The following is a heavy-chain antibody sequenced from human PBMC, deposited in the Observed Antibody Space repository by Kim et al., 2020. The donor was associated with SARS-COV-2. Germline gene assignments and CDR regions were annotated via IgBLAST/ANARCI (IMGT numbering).Heavy chain of an antibody. V-gene: IGHV3-48*02. CDR3: ARDRLWFGELGGYGMDV. J-gene: IGHJ6*02. CDR2: ISSSSSTI. D-gene: IGHD3-10*01. Sequence: GGSLRLSCAASGFTFSSYSMNWVRQAPGKGLEWVSYISSSSSTIYYADSVKGRFTISRDNAKNSLYLQMNSLRDEDTAVYYCARDRLWFGELGGYGMDVWGQGTTVTVSS. CDR1: GFTFSSYS.